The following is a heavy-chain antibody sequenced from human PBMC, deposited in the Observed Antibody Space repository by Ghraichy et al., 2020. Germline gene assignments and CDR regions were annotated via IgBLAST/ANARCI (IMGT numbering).Heavy chain of an antibody. CDR2: IKQDGSEE. D-gene: IGHD2-2*01. CDR3: ARVSTSSFDY. V-gene: IGHV3-7*01. J-gene: IGHJ4*02. CDR1: GFTLSSYW. Sequence: GGSLRLSCAASGFTLSSYWMSWVRQAPGKGLEWVANIKQDGSEEYSVDSVKGLFTISRDNAKNSLYLQMNSLRAEDTAVYYCARVSTSSFDYWGQGTLVTVSS.